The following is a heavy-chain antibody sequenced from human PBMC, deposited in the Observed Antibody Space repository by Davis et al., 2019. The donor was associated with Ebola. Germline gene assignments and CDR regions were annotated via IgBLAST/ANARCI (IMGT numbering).Heavy chain of an antibody. Sequence: ASVTVSCKASGYTFTSYAMHWVRQAPGQRLEWMGWINAGNGNTKYSQKFQGRVTITRDTSASTAYMELSSLRSEDTAVYYCARRALHHTPDYWGQGTLVTVSS. CDR2: INAGNGNT. CDR3: ARRALHHTPDY. D-gene: IGHD1-14*01. V-gene: IGHV1-3*01. J-gene: IGHJ4*02. CDR1: GYTFTSYA.